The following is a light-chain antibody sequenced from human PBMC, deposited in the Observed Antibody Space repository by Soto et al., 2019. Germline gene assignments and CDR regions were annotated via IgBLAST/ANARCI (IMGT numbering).Light chain of an antibody. V-gene: IGKV1-5*01. CDR2: DAS. Sequence: DIQITQSPSTLSASVGDRVTITCRASQRVSNWLAWYQQKPGKAPNLLIYDASSLESGVPSRFSGSGSGTEFTLTISSLQPDDSATYYCQQYDTYWTFGQGTRWIS. CDR1: QRVSNW. CDR3: QQYDTYWT. J-gene: IGKJ1*01.